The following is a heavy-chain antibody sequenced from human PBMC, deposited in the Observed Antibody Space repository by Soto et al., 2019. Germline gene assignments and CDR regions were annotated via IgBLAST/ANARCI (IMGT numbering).Heavy chain of an antibody. CDR3: AREVGHMDV. D-gene: IGHD2-2*01. Sequence: QVQFVQSGAEVKQPGASVKVSFKASGYTFTTYGINWVRQAPGQGLEWMGWVSPYNGDTTYAQKVQGRVTMTTDTSTMTAYLELRSLRSDDTAVYYCAREVGHMDVWGQGTTVTVSS. V-gene: IGHV1-18*04. CDR2: VSPYNGDT. CDR1: GYTFTTYG. J-gene: IGHJ6*02.